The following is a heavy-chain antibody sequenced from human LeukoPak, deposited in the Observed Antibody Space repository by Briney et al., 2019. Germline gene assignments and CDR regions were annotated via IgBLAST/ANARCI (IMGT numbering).Heavy chain of an antibody. V-gene: IGHV3-9*01. CDR2: ISWNSGSI. Sequence: GRSLRLSCAASGFTFDDYAMHWVRQAPGKGLEWVSGISWNSGSIGYADSVKGRFTISRDNAKNSLYLQIKSLRDEDTALYYCAKAPDYYDSSGYYFDYWGQGTLVTVSS. CDR3: AKAPDYYDSSGYYFDY. CDR1: GFTFDDYA. D-gene: IGHD3-22*01. J-gene: IGHJ4*02.